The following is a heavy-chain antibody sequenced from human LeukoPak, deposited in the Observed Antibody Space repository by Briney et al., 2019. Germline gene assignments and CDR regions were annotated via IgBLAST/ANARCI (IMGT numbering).Heavy chain of an antibody. V-gene: IGHV4-61*02. CDR3: ARGEFTAMVIPEGGSFDY. Sequence: SQTLSLTCTVSGGSISSGSYYWSWIRQPAGKGLEWIGRIYTSGSTNYNPSLKSRVTISVDTSKNQFSLKLSSVTAADTAVYYCARGEFTAMVIPEGGSFDYWGQGTLVIVSS. CDR1: GGSISSGSYY. D-gene: IGHD5-18*01. CDR2: IYTSGST. J-gene: IGHJ4*02.